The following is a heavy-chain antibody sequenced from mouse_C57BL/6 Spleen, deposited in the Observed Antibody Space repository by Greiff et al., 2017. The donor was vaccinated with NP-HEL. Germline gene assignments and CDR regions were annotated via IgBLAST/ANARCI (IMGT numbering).Heavy chain of an antibody. J-gene: IGHJ1*03. D-gene: IGHD1-1*01. CDR3: ARGIRGSSYGYFDV. CDR1: GYTFTSYW. CDR2: IDPSDSYT. Sequence: QVQLQQSGPELVMPGASVKLSCKASGYTFTSYWMHWVKQRPGQGLEWIGEIDPSDSYTNYNQKFKGKSTLTVDKSSSTAYMQLSSLTSEDSAVYYCARGIRGSSYGYFDVWGTGTTVTVSS. V-gene: IGHV1-69*01.